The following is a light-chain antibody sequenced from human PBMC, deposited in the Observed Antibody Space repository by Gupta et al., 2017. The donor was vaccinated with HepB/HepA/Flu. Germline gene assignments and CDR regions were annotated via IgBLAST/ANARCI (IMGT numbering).Light chain of an antibody. Sequence: EIALTQSPGTLALSPGERATLSCRASLSVSSSYLAWYQQKPGQAPRLLIYGASSRATGIPDRFSGSGSGTDFTLTISRLEPEDFAVYYCQQYGSSPWTFGQGTKVEIK. J-gene: IGKJ1*01. CDR2: GAS. CDR3: QQYGSSPWT. CDR1: LSVSSSY. V-gene: IGKV3-20*01.